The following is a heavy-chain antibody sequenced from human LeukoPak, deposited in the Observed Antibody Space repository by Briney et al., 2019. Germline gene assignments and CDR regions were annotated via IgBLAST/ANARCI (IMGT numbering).Heavy chain of an antibody. D-gene: IGHD1-26*01. V-gene: IGHV4-59*08. CDR2: IYYSGDT. CDR1: GDSISRNY. CDR3: ARHRGVSYYDAFDI. J-gene: IGHJ3*02. Sequence: PETLSLTCSVSGDSISRNYWSWIRQPPGKGLEWIAYIYYSGDTDYNPSLKSRVSISIDTSKNQFSLNLNSVTAADTAVYYCARHRGVSYYDAFDIWGQGTVVTVSS.